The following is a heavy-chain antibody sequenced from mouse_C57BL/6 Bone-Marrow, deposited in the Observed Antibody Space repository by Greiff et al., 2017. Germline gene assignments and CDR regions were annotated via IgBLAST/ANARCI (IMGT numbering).Heavy chain of an antibody. Sequence: VQLQQPGAELVKPGASVKMSCTASGYTFTSYWITWVTQRPGQGLEWIGDIYPTSGRTNYNEKFKSKAILTVDTSSNTAYMQLSSLTSEDSAVFYCARSGPLGRSFDYWGQGTTLTVSS. V-gene: IGHV1-55*01. CDR2: IYPTSGRT. CDR1: GYTFTSYW. CDR3: ARSGPLGRSFDY. J-gene: IGHJ2*01. D-gene: IGHD4-1*01.